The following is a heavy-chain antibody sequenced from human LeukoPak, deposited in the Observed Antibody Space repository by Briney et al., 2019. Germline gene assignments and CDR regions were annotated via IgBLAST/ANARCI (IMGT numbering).Heavy chain of an antibody. D-gene: IGHD3-22*01. Sequence: ASVKVSCKASGYTFTSYDINWVRQATGQGLEWMGWMNPNSGNTGYAQKFQGRVTITRNTSISTAYMELSSLRSEDTAVYYCARGGDPGLYYYDSSLDYWGQGTLVTVSS. CDR2: MNPNSGNT. V-gene: IGHV1-8*03. J-gene: IGHJ4*02. CDR3: ARGGDPGLYYYDSSLDY. CDR1: GYTFTSYD.